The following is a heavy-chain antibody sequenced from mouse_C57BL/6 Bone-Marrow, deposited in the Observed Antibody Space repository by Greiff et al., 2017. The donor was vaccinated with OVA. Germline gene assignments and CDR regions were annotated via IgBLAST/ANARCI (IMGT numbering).Heavy chain of an antibody. CDR1: GYAFSSSW. CDR2: IYPGDGDT. Sequence: QVQLQQSGPELVKPGASVKISCKASGYAFSSSWMNWVKQRPGKGLEWIGRIYPGDGDTNYNGKFKGKATLTADKSSSTAYMQLSSLTSEDSAVYSCARSDYYGSSYVGFAYWGQGTLVTVSA. CDR3: ARSDYYGSSYVGFAY. V-gene: IGHV1-82*01. D-gene: IGHD1-1*01. J-gene: IGHJ3*01.